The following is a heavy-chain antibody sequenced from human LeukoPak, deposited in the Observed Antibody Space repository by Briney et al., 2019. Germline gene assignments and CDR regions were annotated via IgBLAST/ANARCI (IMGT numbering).Heavy chain of an antibody. D-gene: IGHD6-13*01. J-gene: IGHJ3*02. CDR2: ISWNSGSI. Sequence: GRSLRLSCAASGFTFDDYAMHWVRQAPGKGLEWVSGISWNSGSIGYADSVKGRFTISSDNAKNSLYLQMNSLRAEDMALYYCAKAGSSWTKGSDAFDIWGQGTMVTVSS. V-gene: IGHV3-9*03. CDR3: AKAGSSWTKGSDAFDI. CDR1: GFTFDDYA.